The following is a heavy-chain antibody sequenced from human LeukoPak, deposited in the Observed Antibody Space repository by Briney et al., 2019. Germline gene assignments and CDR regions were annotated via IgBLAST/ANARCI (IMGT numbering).Heavy chain of an antibody. Sequence: PSETLSLTCTVSGGSISSGSHYWSWIRQPAGKGLEWIGRIYTSGSTNYNPSLKSRVTISVDTSKNQFSLKLSSVTAADTAVYYCAREGARDAFDIWGQGTMVTVSS. CDR2: IYTSGST. V-gene: IGHV4-61*02. CDR1: GGSISSGSHY. CDR3: AREGARDAFDI. J-gene: IGHJ3*02. D-gene: IGHD4/OR15-4a*01.